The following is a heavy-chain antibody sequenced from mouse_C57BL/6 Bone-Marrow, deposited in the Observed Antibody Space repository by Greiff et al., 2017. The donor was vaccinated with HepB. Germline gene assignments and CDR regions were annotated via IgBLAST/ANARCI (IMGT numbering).Heavy chain of an antibody. CDR1: GFTFSDYG. Sequence: EVMLVESGGGLVKPGGSLKLSCAASGFTFSDYGMHWVRQAPEKGLEWVAYISSGSSTIYYADTVKGRFTISRDNAKNTLFLQMTSLRSEDTAMYYCATYYSILFAYWGQGTLVTVSA. V-gene: IGHV5-17*01. D-gene: IGHD2-5*01. CDR2: ISSGSSTI. J-gene: IGHJ3*01. CDR3: ATYYSILFAY.